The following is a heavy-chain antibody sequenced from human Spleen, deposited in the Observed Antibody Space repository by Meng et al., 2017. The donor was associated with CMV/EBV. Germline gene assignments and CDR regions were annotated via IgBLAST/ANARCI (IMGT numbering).Heavy chain of an antibody. V-gene: IGHV3-20*04. D-gene: IGHD3-22*01. J-gene: IGHJ4*02. CDR3: ARASQYYYDSSGYPDY. CDR2: INWNGGST. CDR1: GFTFDDYG. Sequence: GGSLRLSCAASGFTFDDYGMSWVRQAPGKGLEWVSGINWNGGSTGYADSVKARFTISRDNAKNSLYLQMNSLRAEDTALYYCARASQYYYDSSGYPDYWGQGTLVTVSS.